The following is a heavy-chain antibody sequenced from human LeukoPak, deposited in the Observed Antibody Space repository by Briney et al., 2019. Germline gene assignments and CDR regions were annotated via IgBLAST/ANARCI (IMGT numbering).Heavy chain of an antibody. V-gene: IGHV4-34*01. J-gene: IGHJ4*02. D-gene: IGHD3-9*01. Sequence: PSETLSLTCAVYGGSFSGYYWSWIRQPPGKGLEWIGEINHSGSTNYNPSLKSRVTISVDTSKNQFSLKLSSVTAADTAVYYCARLSPYYDILTGSSYYFDYWGQGTLVTVSS. CDR2: INHSGST. CDR3: ARLSPYYDILTGSSYYFDY. CDR1: GGSFSGYY.